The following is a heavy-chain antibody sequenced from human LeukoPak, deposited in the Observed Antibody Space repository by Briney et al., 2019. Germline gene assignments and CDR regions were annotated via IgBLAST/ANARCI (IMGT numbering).Heavy chain of an antibody. D-gene: IGHD5-24*01. V-gene: IGHV4-30-4*01. CDR1: GGSISSANYY. Sequence: PSETLSLTCTVSGGSISSANYYWNWIRQPPGKGLEWIGYTSYSGSTHYNPSLKSRATISADTSKNQFSLKLTSMTAAGTAVYHCARGGEGYNHVYWGQGTLVTVSS. J-gene: IGHJ4*02. CDR2: TSYSGST. CDR3: ARGGEGYNHVY.